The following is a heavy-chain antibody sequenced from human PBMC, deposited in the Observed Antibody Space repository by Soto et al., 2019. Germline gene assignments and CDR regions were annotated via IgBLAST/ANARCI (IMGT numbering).Heavy chain of an antibody. CDR2: ISGSGGST. V-gene: IGHV3-23*01. Sequence: PGGSLRLSCAASGFTFSSYAMSWVRQAPGKGLEWVSAISGSGGSTYYADSVKGRFTISRDNSKNTLYLQMNSLRAEDTAVYYCAKGVRYWGDIVVVVAANYYMDVWGKGTTVTVSS. J-gene: IGHJ6*03. CDR3: AKGVRYWGDIVVVVAANYYMDV. CDR1: GFTFSSYA. D-gene: IGHD2-15*01.